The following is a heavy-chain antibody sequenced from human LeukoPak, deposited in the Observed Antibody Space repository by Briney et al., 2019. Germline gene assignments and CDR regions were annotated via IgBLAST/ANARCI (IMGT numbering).Heavy chain of an antibody. D-gene: IGHD3-16*01. V-gene: IGHV3-21*04. CDR2: ISSSSSYI. J-gene: IGHJ4*02. Sequence: GGSLRLSCAASGFTFSSYSMNWVRQAPGKGLEWVSSISSSSSYIYYADSVKGRFSVSRDNSKNTLYLQMNGLRVEDTAIYYCAKDYNWGRYWGQGTLVTVSS. CDR1: GFTFSSYS. CDR3: AKDYNWGRY.